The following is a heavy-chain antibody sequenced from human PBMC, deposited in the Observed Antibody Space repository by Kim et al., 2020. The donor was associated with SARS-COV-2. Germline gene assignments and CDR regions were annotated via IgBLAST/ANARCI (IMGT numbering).Heavy chain of an antibody. D-gene: IGHD3-3*01. Sequence: GGSLRLSCAASGFTFSSYSMNWVRQAPGKGLEWVSSISSSSSYIYYADSVKGRFTISRDNAKNSLYLQMNSLRAEDTAVYYCARFYDFWSGYTRGYYFDYWGQGTLVTVSS. V-gene: IGHV3-21*01. CDR2: ISSSSSYI. CDR3: ARFYDFWSGYTRGYYFDY. CDR1: GFTFSSYS. J-gene: IGHJ4*02.